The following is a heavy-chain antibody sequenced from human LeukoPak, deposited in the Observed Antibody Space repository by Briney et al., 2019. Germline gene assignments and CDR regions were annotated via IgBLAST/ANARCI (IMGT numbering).Heavy chain of an antibody. J-gene: IGHJ6*02. CDR3: ARALRVISYDILTDYYYYGMDV. V-gene: IGHV4-34*01. D-gene: IGHD3-9*01. Sequence: SETLSLTCAAYGGSFSGYYWSWIRQPPGKGLEWIGEINHSGSTNYNPSLKSRVTISVDTSKNQFSLKLSSVTAADTAVYYCARALRVISYDILTDYYYYGMDVWGQGTTVTVSS. CDR2: INHSGST. CDR1: GGSFSGYY.